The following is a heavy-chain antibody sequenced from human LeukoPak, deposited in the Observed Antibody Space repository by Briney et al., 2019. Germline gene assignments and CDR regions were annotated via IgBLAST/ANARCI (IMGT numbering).Heavy chain of an antibody. CDR2: IYYSGST. CDR3: VRQSQVGATDP. V-gene: IGHV4-39*01. D-gene: IGHD1-26*01. CDR1: GGSITSGTYY. J-gene: IGHJ5*02. Sequence: PSETLSLTCTVSGGSITSGTYYCGCIPQPPGKGLDWIGSIYYSGSTYYNPSLKSRVTISLDTSKNQFSLTLSSVTAADTAVYYCVRQSQVGATDPWGQGTLVTVSS.